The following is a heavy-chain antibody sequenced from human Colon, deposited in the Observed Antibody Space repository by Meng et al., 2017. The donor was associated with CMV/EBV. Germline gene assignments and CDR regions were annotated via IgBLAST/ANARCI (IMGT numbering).Heavy chain of an antibody. CDR3: ARDLWSGSSDYFDY. J-gene: IGHJ4*02. Sequence: QWHLLSFGAEVKKPGASVMVSCKASGYTFTGFYRQWVRQAPGQGLEWMGWINPKSGDTIYEQKFQGRVTMTRDTSISTVYMDLNSLRSDDTAVYFCARDLWSGSSDYFDYWGQGTLVTVSS. CDR2: INPKSGDT. CDR1: GYTFTGFY. D-gene: IGHD3-3*01. V-gene: IGHV1-2*02.